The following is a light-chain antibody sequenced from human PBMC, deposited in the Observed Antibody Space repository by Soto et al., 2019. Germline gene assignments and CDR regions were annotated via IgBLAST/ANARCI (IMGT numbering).Light chain of an antibody. CDR3: QQYNSYHT. CDR1: QSISSW. J-gene: IGKJ2*01. Sequence: DIRMTQSPSTLSASVGDRVTITCRASQSISSWLAWYQQKPGKAPKFLIYDASSLESGVPSRFSGSGSGTEFTLTISSLQPDDFATYYCQQYNSYHTFGQGTKLEIK. V-gene: IGKV1-5*01. CDR2: DAS.